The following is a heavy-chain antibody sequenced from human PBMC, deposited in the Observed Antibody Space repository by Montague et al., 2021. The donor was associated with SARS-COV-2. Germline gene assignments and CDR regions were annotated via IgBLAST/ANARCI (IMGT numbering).Heavy chain of an antibody. CDR2: IFYNKGT. D-gene: IGHD3-16*01. J-gene: IGHJ4*02. CDR1: GVSVADYY. Sequence: SETLSLTCTVYGVSVADYYWGWIRQSPGKRLEWIGDIFYNKGTNYNPSLKSRVAISVDTSKNQFSLRLTSVTAADTAFYYCVRRPHYDGLNGPSEFWDQGTLVTVSS. V-gene: IGHV4-59*08. CDR3: VRRPHYDGLNGPSEF.